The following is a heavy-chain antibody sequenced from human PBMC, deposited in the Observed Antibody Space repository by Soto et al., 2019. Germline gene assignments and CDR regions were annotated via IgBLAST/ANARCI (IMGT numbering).Heavy chain of an antibody. CDR2: ISGSGGST. V-gene: IGHV3-23*01. CDR1: GFTFSSYA. J-gene: IGHJ4*02. D-gene: IGHD6-13*01. Sequence: EVQLLESGGGLVQPGGSLRLSCAASGFTFSSYAMSWVRQAPGKGLEWVSAISGSGGSTYYADSVKGRFTISRDNSKNTIYLQMNSVGAEDTAVYYCAKENGYSSSLFEFDYWGQGTLVTVSS. CDR3: AKENGYSSSLFEFDY.